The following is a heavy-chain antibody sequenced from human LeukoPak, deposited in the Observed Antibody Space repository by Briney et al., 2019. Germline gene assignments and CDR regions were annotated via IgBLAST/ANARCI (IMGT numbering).Heavy chain of an antibody. V-gene: IGHV3-23*01. CDR3: AKDLRSNDTLWGRKGGDAFDI. CDR2: ISGSGDIT. CDR1: GFTFSNYG. J-gene: IGHJ3*02. Sequence: GGSLRLSWAVSGFTFSNYGMSWVRQSPGKGLEWVSGISGSGDITYYADSVKGRFSISRGNSTNPLYLQMHSLRPAETAVYLRAKDLRSNDTLWGRKGGDAFDIWGQGTMVTVSS. D-gene: IGHD3-16*01.